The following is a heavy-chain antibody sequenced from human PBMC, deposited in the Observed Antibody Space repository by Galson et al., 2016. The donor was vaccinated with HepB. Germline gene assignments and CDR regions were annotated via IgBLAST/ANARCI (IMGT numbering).Heavy chain of an antibody. Sequence: SLRLSCAASGFSVNHNYMTWVRQAPGKGLEWVSLIYSGGNTNYADSVKGRFTISRDSSKNTLYLQMNSLRTEDTAMYCCATVNYISGTHYWGQGTLVTVSS. CDR2: IYSGGNT. D-gene: IGHD3-10*01. V-gene: IGHV3-53*01. J-gene: IGHJ4*02. CDR3: ATVNYISGTHY. CDR1: GFSVNHNY.